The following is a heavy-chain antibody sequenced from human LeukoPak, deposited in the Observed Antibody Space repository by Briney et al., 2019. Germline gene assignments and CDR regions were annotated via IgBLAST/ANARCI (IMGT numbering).Heavy chain of an antibody. D-gene: IGHD2-2*01. J-gene: IGHJ4*02. CDR3: ARGYCSSTRCYPGYFDF. CDR1: GFTVSNKD. CDR2: IYAGGTI. V-gene: IGHV3-53*01. Sequence: GGSLRLSRAASGFTVSNKDMSWVRQAPGKGLEWVSVIYAGGTIFYADSLRGRFTISRDNSKNTLYLQMNSLRAEDTAVYYCARGYCSSTRCYPGYFDFWGQGTLVTVSS.